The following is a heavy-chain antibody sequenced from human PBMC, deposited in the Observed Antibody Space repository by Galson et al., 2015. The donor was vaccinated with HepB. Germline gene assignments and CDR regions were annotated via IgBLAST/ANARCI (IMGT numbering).Heavy chain of an antibody. D-gene: IGHD2-15*01. V-gene: IGHV3-72*01. Sequence: SLRLSCAASGFTFSRYSMNWVRQAPGKGLEWVGRTRNKANSYTTEYAASVKGRFTISRDESYNSLYLQMNSLQTEDTAVYYCARAAYCSGGSCWGFDYWGQGTLVTVSS. J-gene: IGHJ4*02. CDR3: ARAAYCSGGSCWGFDY. CDR1: GFTFSRYS. CDR2: TRNKANSYTT.